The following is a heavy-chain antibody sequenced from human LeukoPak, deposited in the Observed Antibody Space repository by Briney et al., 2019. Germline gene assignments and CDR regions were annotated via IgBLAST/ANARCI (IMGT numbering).Heavy chain of an antibody. CDR1: GYTFTGYY. D-gene: IGHD6-6*01. Sequence: ASVKVSRKASGYTFTGYYMLWVRQATGQGLEWMGWMNPNSGNTGYAQKFQGRVTMTRNTSISTAYMELSSLRSEDTAVYYCARGPKLRYYYYYMDVWGKGTTVTVSS. CDR3: ARGPKLRYYYYYMDV. CDR2: MNPNSGNT. V-gene: IGHV1-8*02. J-gene: IGHJ6*03.